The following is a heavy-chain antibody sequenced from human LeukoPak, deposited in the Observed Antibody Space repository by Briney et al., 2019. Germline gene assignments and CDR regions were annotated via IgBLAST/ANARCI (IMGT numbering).Heavy chain of an antibody. CDR1: GFTFSSYG. CDR3: AKDYSVGELSLFYYYYGMDV. D-gene: IGHD3-10*01. J-gene: IGHJ6*02. Sequence: GGSLRLSCAASGFTFSSYGMHWVRQAPGKGLEWVAVISYDGSNKYYADSVKGRFTISRGNSKNTLYLQMNSLRAEDTAVYYCAKDYSVGELSLFYYYYGMDVWGQGTTVTVSS. CDR2: ISYDGSNK. V-gene: IGHV3-30*18.